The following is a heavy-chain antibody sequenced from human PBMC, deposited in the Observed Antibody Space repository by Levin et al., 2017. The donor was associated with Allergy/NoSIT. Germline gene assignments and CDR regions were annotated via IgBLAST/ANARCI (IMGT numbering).Heavy chain of an antibody. CDR1: GYTFTSYA. J-gene: IGHJ4*02. CDR2: INTNTGNP. D-gene: IGHD6-13*01. Sequence: GESLKISCKASGYTFTSYAMNWVRQAPGQGLEWMGWINTNTGNPTYAQGFTGRFVFSLDTSVSTAYLQISSLKAEDTAVYYCARGRNIMGYSSSWGGYFDYWGQGTLVTVSS. CDR3: ARGRNIMGYSSSWGGYFDY. V-gene: IGHV7-4-1*02.